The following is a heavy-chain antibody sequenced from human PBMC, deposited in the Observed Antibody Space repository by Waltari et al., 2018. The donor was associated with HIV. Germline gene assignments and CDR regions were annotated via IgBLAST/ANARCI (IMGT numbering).Heavy chain of an antibody. CDR1: GFTFGVYA. V-gene: IGHV3-49*03. CDR2: IRSKAYGGTT. D-gene: IGHD3-9*01. Sequence: EVQLVESGGGLVQPGRSLRLSCTASGFTFGVYAMSWFRQAPGKGLEWVSFIRSKAYGGTTEYAASVKGRFTISRDYSKSIAYLQMNSLKTEDTAVYYCLPDYDILTGYLAFDYWGQGTLVTVSS. CDR3: LPDYDILTGYLAFDY. J-gene: IGHJ4*02.